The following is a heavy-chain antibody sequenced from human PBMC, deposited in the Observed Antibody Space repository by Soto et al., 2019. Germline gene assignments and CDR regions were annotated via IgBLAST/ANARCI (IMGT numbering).Heavy chain of an antibody. J-gene: IGHJ3*02. D-gene: IGHD1-26*01. CDR2: VYPDDSDI. Sequence: EVQLVQSGAEVKKPGESLKISCKGSGYSFGNFWIAWVRQMPGKGLEWMGIVYPDDSDIRYSPSFQGQVTLSADKSVSTAYLHLSTLRASDPAIYYWAKTLVGGGALDIWGQGTVVTVSS. CDR3: AKTLVGGGALDI. V-gene: IGHV5-51*01. CDR1: GYSFGNFW.